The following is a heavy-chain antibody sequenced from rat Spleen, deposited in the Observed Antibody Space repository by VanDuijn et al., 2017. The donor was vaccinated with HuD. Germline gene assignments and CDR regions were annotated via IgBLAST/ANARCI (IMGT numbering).Heavy chain of an antibody. Sequence: EVQLVESGGGLVQPGRSMKLSCAASGFTFSNYGMAWVRQAPKTGLEWVAYISYDGGSTYYRDSVKGRFTISRDNAKSTLYLQMDSLRSEDTATYYCTTDPDYYGGYAHWGQGVMVTVSS. V-gene: IGHV5-20*01. D-gene: IGHD1-11*01. CDR3: TTDPDYYGGYAH. CDR1: GFTFSNYG. CDR2: ISYDGGST. J-gene: IGHJ2*01.